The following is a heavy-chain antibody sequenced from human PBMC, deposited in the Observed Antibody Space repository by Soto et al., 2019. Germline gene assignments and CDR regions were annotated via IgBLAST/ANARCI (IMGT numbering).Heavy chain of an antibody. CDR2: ISGGGGTT. D-gene: IGHD4-17*01. V-gene: IGHV3-23*01. Sequence: PGGSLRLSCAASGFTFSSYGMSWVRQAPGKGLEWVSGISGGGGTTYYADSVKGRFTISGDNSRNTLNLQMDSLRAEDTAVYYCAKMTDYGVFHRVLDYWGQGTMVTVSS. CDR3: AKMTDYGVFHRVLDY. J-gene: IGHJ4*02. CDR1: GFTFSSYG.